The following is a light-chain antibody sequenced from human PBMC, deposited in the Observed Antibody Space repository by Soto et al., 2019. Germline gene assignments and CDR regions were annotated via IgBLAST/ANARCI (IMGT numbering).Light chain of an antibody. CDR2: GAS. CDR1: QSVSSN. CDR3: QQYNNWPPIT. V-gene: IGKV3D-15*01. Sequence: EIVLTQSPATLSFARGEGSTLSCSASQSVSSNLAWYQQKPGQAPRLLIYGASTRATGIPARFSGSGSGTEFTLTISSLQSEDFAVYYCQQYNNWPPITFGQGTRLEI. J-gene: IGKJ5*01.